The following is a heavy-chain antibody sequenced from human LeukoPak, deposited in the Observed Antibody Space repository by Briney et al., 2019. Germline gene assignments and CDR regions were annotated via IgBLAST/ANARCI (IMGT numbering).Heavy chain of an antibody. D-gene: IGHD3-10*01. V-gene: IGHV4-61*02. CDR2: IYTSRST. J-gene: IGHJ6*03. Sequence: PSETLSLSCTVSGGSISSGSYYWSWIRQPAGKGLEWIGRIYTSRSTNYNPFLQSRVTILVDTSKNQFSLKLSSVTAADTAVYYCARVPRITMVRGVIITSPPYYMDVWGKGTTVTISS. CDR3: ARVPRITMVRGVIITSPPYYMDV. CDR1: GGSISSGSYY.